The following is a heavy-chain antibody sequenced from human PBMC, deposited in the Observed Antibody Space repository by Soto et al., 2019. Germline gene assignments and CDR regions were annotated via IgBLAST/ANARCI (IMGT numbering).Heavy chain of an antibody. Sequence: ASVKVSCKASGYTFTGYYMHWVRQAPGQGLEWMGWINPNSGGTNYAQKFQGWVTMTRDTSISTAYMELSRLRSDDTAVYYCARGGYSSGWFPHYGMDVWGQGTTVTVS. V-gene: IGHV1-2*04. D-gene: IGHD6-19*01. CDR2: INPNSGGT. CDR3: ARGGYSSGWFPHYGMDV. CDR1: GYTFTGYY. J-gene: IGHJ6*02.